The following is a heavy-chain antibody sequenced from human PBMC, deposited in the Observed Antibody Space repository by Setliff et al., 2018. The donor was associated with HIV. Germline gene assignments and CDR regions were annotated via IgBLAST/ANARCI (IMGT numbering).Heavy chain of an antibody. V-gene: IGHV1-18*01. CDR1: GYSFDNYG. CDR3: AREVGITVFGVVGYFDY. J-gene: IGHJ4*02. Sequence: ASVKVSCKTSGYSFDNYGLVWVRQAPGQGLEWMGWISGNNANTNYAQKFQDRLAMTTDTSTTTAYMELRRLKSDDTGVYFCAREVGITVFGVVGYFDYWGKGTLVTVSS. D-gene: IGHD3-3*01. CDR2: ISGNNANT.